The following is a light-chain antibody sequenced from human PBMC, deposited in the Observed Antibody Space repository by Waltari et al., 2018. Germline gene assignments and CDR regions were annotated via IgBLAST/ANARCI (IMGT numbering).Light chain of an antibody. Sequence: EIVLTQSPATLSLSPGERATLSCRASQSVSSYLVWYQQKPGQAPRLLIYDASNRATGIPARFSGSGSGTDFTLTISSLEPEDFVVYYCQQRVNWPLTFGGGTNVEI. J-gene: IGKJ4*01. V-gene: IGKV3-11*01. CDR3: QQRVNWPLT. CDR1: QSVSSY. CDR2: DAS.